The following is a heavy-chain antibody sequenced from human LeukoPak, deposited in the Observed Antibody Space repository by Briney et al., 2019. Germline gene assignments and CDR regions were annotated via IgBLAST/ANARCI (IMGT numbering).Heavy chain of an antibody. V-gene: IGHV3-7*01. Sequence: PGGSLRLSCATSGFTFNKDWMTWVRQAQGKGLEWVANINQDGSKKNYADSVKGRFTISRDNAKNSLYLQMNSLRDEDTAVYYCARDFIRLSFDYWGQGILVTVSS. CDR3: ARDFIRLSFDY. D-gene: IGHD3-16*01. CDR1: GFTFNKDW. CDR2: INQDGSKK. J-gene: IGHJ4*02.